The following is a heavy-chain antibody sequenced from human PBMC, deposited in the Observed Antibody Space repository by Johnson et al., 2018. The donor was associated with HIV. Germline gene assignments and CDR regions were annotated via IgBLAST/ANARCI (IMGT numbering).Heavy chain of an antibody. D-gene: IGHD1-26*01. V-gene: IGHV3-13*01. Sequence: EKLVESGGGVVQPGRSLRLSCAASEFTFSSYAMHWVRQTTGKGLEWVSVIGAAGDTYYLDSVKGRFTISRENAKNSLYLQMTTLRAEDTAVYYCVRGSGSYYLVKGAFDIWGQGTMVTVSS. CDR1: EFTFSSYA. CDR2: IGAAGDT. CDR3: VRGSGSYYLVKGAFDI. J-gene: IGHJ3*02.